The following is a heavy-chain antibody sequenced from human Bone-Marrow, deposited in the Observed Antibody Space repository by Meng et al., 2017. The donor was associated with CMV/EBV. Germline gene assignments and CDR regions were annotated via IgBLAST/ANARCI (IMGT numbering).Heavy chain of an antibody. CDR3: AKTFISYFDY. V-gene: IGHV3-72*01. CDR2: VRSKVKSYST. CDR1: GFAFSDHY. Sequence: GESLKISCAASGFAFSDHYLDWVRQAPGKGLEWVGRVRSKVKSYSTSYAASVTGRFGISRDDSKNSVFLQMNSLKTEDTAVYYCAKTFISYFDYWGQGTLVTVSS. J-gene: IGHJ4*02. D-gene: IGHD3-10*01.